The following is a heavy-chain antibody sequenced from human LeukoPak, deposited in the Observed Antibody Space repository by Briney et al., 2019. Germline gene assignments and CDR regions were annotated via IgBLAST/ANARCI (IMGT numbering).Heavy chain of an antibody. D-gene: IGHD2-15*01. CDR1: GFTFNNYA. CDR2: ISGRGNTT. Sequence: GGSLRLSCAASGFTFNNYAMSWVRQAPGKGLERVSAISGRGNTTYFGDSVTGRFTISRDNPKNTVYLQMNSLSAEDTAVYYCAKGPAPYCSGGSCYSPHWYSDLWGRGTLVTVSS. J-gene: IGHJ2*01. V-gene: IGHV3-23*01. CDR3: AKGPAPYCSGGSCYSPHWYSDL.